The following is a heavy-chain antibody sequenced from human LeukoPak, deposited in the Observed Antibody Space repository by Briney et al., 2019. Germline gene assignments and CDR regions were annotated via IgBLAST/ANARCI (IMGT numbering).Heavy chain of an antibody. CDR1: GFTFSSYE. V-gene: IGHV3-23*01. J-gene: IGHJ4*02. Sequence: GGSLRLSCAASGFTFSSYEMNWVRQAPGKGLEWVSAISGSGGSTYYADSVKGRFTISRDNSKNTLYLQMNSLRAEDTAVYYCAKGEGIIFSDYWGQGTLVTVSS. CDR3: AKGEGIIFSDY. CDR2: ISGSGGST. D-gene: IGHD3/OR15-3a*01.